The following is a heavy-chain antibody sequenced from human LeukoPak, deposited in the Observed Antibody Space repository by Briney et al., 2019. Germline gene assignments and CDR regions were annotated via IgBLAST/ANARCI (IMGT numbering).Heavy chain of an antibody. V-gene: IGHV4-4*07. D-gene: IGHD1-26*01. J-gene: IGHJ4*02. CDR2: IYTSGSANYYTNGST. Sequence: PSETLSLTCTVSGDSISSYYWSWIRQPAHKGLEWVGHIYTSGSANYYTNGSTDYNPSLKSRVTISLDRSKNQFSLKLSSVTAADTAVYYCAAFLSGTYWYFDYWGQGALVTVSS. CDR1: GDSISSYY. CDR3: AAFLSGTYWYFDY.